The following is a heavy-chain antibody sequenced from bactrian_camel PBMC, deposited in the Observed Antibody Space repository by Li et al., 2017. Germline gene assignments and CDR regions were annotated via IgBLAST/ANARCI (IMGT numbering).Heavy chain of an antibody. V-gene: IGHV3S1*01. CDR2: IDSDGRT. Sequence: HVQLVESGGGSVQAGGSLRLSCAASRYTYSYCMGWFRQGPGKELEWVATIDSDGRTSYADSVKGRFTISKDNPKNTLYLQLNDLKTEDTAIYYCSRDGGRTRGQGTQVTVS. J-gene: IGHJ4*01. CDR1: RYTYSYC.